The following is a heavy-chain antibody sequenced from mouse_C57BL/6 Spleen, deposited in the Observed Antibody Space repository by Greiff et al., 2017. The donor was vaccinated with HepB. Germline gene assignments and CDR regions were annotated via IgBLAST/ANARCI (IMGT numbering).Heavy chain of an antibody. J-gene: IGHJ4*01. D-gene: IGHD1-1*01. CDR2: IDPANGNT. CDR3: AREIYYDGSSPWAMDY. CDR1: GFNIKNTY. V-gene: IGHV14-3*01. Sequence: VHVKQSVAELVRPGASVKLSCTASGFNIKNTYMHWVKQRPEQGLEWIGRIDPANGNTKYAPKFQGKATITADTSSNTAYLQLSSLTSEDTAIYYCAREIYYDGSSPWAMDYWGQGTSVTVSS.